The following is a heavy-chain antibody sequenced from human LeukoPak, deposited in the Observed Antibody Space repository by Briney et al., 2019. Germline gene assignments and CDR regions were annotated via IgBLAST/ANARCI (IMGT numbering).Heavy chain of an antibody. V-gene: IGHV4-30-4*02. CDR3: ARDGYYYDSSGYYSRYAFDI. D-gene: IGHD3-22*01. J-gene: IGHJ3*02. CDR2: IYHRGST. CDR1: GGSISSGDYY. Sequence: ASETLSLTCTVSGGSISSGDYYWSWIRQPPGKGLEWIGYIYHRGSTYYNPSLKSRVTISVDTSKNQFSLKLSSVTAADTTVYYCARDGYYYDSSGYYSRYAFDIWGQGTMVTVSS.